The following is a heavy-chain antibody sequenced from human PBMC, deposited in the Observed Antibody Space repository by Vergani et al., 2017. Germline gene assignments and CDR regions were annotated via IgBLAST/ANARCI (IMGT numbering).Heavy chain of an antibody. D-gene: IGHD3-3*01. Sequence: QVQLVQSGAEVKKPGASVKVSCKASGYTFTSYGISWVRQAPGQGLEWMGWISAYNGNTNYAQKLQGRVTMTRDTSTSTVYMELSSLRSEDTAVYYCARDRGTIFGVANFDYWGQGTLVTVSS. CDR1: GYTFTSYG. V-gene: IGHV1-18*04. CDR3: ARDRGTIFGVANFDY. J-gene: IGHJ4*02. CDR2: ISAYNGNT.